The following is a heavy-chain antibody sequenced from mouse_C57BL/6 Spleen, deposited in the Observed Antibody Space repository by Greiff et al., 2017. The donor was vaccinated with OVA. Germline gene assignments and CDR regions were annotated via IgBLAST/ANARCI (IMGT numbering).Heavy chain of an antibody. D-gene: IGHD2-3*01. CDR3: ARSDDGYYYAMDY. CDR1: GYTFTSYW. V-gene: IGHV1-72*01. J-gene: IGHJ4*01. CDR2: IDPNSGGT. Sequence: QVQLQQPGAELVKPGASVKLSCKASGYTFTSYWMHWVKQRPGRDLEWIGRIDPNSGGTKYNEKFKSKATLTVDKPSSTAYMQLSSLTSEDSAVYYCARSDDGYYYAMDYWGQGTSVTVSS.